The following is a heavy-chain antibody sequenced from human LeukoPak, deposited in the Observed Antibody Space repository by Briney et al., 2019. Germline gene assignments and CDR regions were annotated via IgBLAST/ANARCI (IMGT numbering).Heavy chain of an antibody. CDR3: ARDGWHSPNY. CDR2: INPNSGGA. D-gene: IGHD6-19*01. CDR1: GYTFTDDY. V-gene: IGHV1-2*02. J-gene: IGHJ4*02. Sequence: ASVKVSCKTSGYTFTDDYLHWVRQAPGQGLQWMGWINPNSGGANFAQKFQGRVTLTRDTSISTACMELSSLRSDDTAVYYCARDGWHSPNYWGQGTQVTVSS.